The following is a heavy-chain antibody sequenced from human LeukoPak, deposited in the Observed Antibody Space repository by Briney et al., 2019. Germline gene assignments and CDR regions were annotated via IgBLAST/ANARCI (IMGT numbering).Heavy chain of an antibody. V-gene: IGHV3-33*08. Sequence: GGSLRLSCAASGFTFSSYGMHWVRQAPGKGLEWVAVIWYDGSNKYYADSVKGRFTISRDNSKNTLYLQMNSLKTEDTAVYYCTTAAGRWPYYFDYWGQGTLVSVSS. D-gene: IGHD4-23*01. CDR2: IWYDGSNK. J-gene: IGHJ4*02. CDR3: TTAAGRWPYYFDY. CDR1: GFTFSSYG.